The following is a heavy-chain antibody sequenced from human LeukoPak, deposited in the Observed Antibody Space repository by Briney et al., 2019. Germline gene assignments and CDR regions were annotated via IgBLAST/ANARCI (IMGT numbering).Heavy chain of an antibody. CDR3: ARGLYYYDSSGQFDY. V-gene: IGHV4-39*07. D-gene: IGHD3-22*01. Sequence: SETLSLTCTVSGGSISSSSYYWGWIRQPPGKGLEWIGSIYYSGSTYYNPSLKSRVTISVDTSKNQFSLKLSSVTAADTAVYYCARGLYYYDSSGQFDYWGQGTLVTVSS. CDR2: IYYSGST. CDR1: GGSISSSSYY. J-gene: IGHJ4*02.